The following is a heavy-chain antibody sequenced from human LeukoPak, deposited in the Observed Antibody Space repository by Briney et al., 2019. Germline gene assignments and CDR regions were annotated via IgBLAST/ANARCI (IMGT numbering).Heavy chain of an antibody. J-gene: IGHJ3*02. CDR3: ARRGYDVLTASKAFDI. CDR2: IYPGDSDT. CDR1: GYSFSNYW. Sequence: GESLKISCKGSGYSFSNYWIGWVRQMPGKGLEWMGIIYPGDSDTRYSPSFQGQVTISADKSISTAYLQWSSLKASDTAVYYCARRGYDVLTASKAFDIWGQGTMVTASS. V-gene: IGHV5-51*01. D-gene: IGHD3-9*01.